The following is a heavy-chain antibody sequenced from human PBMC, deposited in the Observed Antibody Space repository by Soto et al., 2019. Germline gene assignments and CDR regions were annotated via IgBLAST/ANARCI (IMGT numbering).Heavy chain of an antibody. CDR1: GYTFTSYY. D-gene: IGHD5-18*01. CDR2: INPSGGST. V-gene: IGHV1-46*01. J-gene: IGHJ6*02. CDR3: ATPDKVDTAMVKSAYGMDV. Sequence: ASVKVSCKASGYTFTSYYMHWVRQAPGQGLEWMGIINPSGGSTSYAQKFQGRVTMTRDTSTSTVYMELSSLRSEDTAVYYCATPDKVDTAMVKSAYGMDVWGQGTTVPVSS.